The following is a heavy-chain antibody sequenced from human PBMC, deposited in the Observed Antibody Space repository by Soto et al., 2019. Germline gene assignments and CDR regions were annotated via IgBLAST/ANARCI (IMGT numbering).Heavy chain of an antibody. J-gene: IGHJ4*02. Sequence: SETLSLTCTVSGGSINSYCWSWIRRPPGKGLEWIAYIFDSGNANYNPSLKSRVTISVDTSKNQFSLKLTSVTAADTAVYYCARHRRTTVAKFYFDNWGQGALVTVSS. CDR1: GGSINSYC. CDR2: IFDSGNA. V-gene: IGHV4-59*08. CDR3: ARHRRTTVAKFYFDN. D-gene: IGHD4-4*01.